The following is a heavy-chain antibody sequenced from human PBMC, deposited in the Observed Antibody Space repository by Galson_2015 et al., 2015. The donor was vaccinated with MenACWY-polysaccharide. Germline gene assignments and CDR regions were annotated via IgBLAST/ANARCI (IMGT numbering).Heavy chain of an antibody. Sequence: SLRLSCAASGFTVNTRMSWFRQAPGKGLEWVSVIYGRGNTYYADSVKGRFTISRDNSKNTLNLQMNSLGAEDTAMYYCAREREGQPEAEFRGQGTPVTVPS. D-gene: IGHD5-24*01. CDR3: AREREGQPEAEF. CDR2: IYGRGNT. CDR1: GFTVNTR. V-gene: IGHV3-53*01. J-gene: IGHJ4*02.